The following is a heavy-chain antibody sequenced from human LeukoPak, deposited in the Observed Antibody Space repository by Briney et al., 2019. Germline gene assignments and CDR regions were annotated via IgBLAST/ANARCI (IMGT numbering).Heavy chain of an antibody. D-gene: IGHD3-3*01. Sequence: GGSLRLSCAASGFTFSDFYMSWIRQAPGKGLEWVAYISRPGDTIYYADSVKGRLTISWDNAKNSLYLQMNSLRAEDTAVYYCGGDYNTPFSHYYGMDVWGQRTTVTVSS. CDR2: ISRPGDTI. J-gene: IGHJ6*02. V-gene: IGHV3-11*01. CDR1: GFTFSDFY. CDR3: GGDYNTPFSHYYGMDV.